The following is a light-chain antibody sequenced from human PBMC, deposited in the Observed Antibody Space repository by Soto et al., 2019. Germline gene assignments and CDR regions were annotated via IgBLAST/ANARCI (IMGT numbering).Light chain of an antibody. CDR2: DAS. Sequence: DIQMTQSPSTLSASVGDRVTITCRASQSISSWLAWYQQKPGKAPKLLIYDASSSESGVPSRFSGSGSGTEFTLTISSLQPDDFATYYCQHQRTFGQGTKVDIK. CDR3: QHQRT. V-gene: IGKV1-5*01. CDR1: QSISSW. J-gene: IGKJ1*01.